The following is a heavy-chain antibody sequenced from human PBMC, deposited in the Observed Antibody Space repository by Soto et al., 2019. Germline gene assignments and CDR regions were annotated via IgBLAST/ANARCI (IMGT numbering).Heavy chain of an antibody. V-gene: IGHV1-24*01. Sequence: ASVQVSCKVSGYTLTELSMHWVRQAPGKGLEWMGGFDPEDGETIYAQKFQGRVTMTEDTSTDTAYMELSSLRSEDTAVYYCATVPGYYDILTGYPGHYGMDVWGQGTTVTVSS. CDR3: ATVPGYYDILTGYPGHYGMDV. CDR2: FDPEDGET. CDR1: GYTLTELS. D-gene: IGHD3-9*01. J-gene: IGHJ6*02.